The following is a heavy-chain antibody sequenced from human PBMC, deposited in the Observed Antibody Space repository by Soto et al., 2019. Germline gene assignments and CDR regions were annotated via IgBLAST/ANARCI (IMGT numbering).Heavy chain of an antibody. Sequence: QVQLVQSGAEVRKPGASVRLSCEASGYNFNQYYIHWVRQAPGQGLEWMGIINLRGGTTEYAHKFRGRVTVTGDTSTSTAYMQLSSLRPDDTAVYFCARGPDDSDVPRWDYWGQGTLVTVSS. CDR1: GYNFNQYY. CDR2: INLRGGTT. J-gene: IGHJ4*02. CDR3: ARGPDDSDVPRWDY. D-gene: IGHD4-17*01. V-gene: IGHV1-46*02.